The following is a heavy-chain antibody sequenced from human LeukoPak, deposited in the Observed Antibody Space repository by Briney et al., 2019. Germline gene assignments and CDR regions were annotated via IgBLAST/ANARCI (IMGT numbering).Heavy chain of an antibody. J-gene: IGHJ4*02. CDR3: AKDSGTYWGSFDC. CDR2: ISNDGSNK. Sequence: GGSLRLSCAASGFTFSGYGMHWVRQAPGKEPEWVSFISNDGSNKYYADSVKGRFTISRDNSKNTLFLQMNSLRIEDTAVYYCAKDSGTYWGSFDCWGQGTLVTVSS. D-gene: IGHD1-26*01. V-gene: IGHV3-30*18. CDR1: GFTFSGYG.